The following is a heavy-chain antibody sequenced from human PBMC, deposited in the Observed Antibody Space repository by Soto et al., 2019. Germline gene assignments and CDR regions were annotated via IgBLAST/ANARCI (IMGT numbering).Heavy chain of an antibody. CDR2: ISAYNGNT. D-gene: IGHD5-18*01. CDR1: GYTFTSYS. CDR3: AKDVGYGLVDY. J-gene: IGHJ4*02. V-gene: IGHV1-18*01. Sequence: QVQLVQSGAEVKKPGASVKVSCKASGYTFTSYSISWVRQAPGQGLEWMGWISAYNGNTYHARKLQGRVTMTTDTSTSTAYMELRSLGSDDTAVYFCAKDVGYGLVDYGGQGTLVTVSS.